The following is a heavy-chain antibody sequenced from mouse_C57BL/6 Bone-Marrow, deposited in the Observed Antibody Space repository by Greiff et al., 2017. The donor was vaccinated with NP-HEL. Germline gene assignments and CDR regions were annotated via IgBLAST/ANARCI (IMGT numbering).Heavy chain of an antibody. D-gene: IGHD2-1*01. CDR1: GYTFTSYW. Sequence: VQLQQPGAELVMPGASVKLSCKASGYTFTSYWMHWVKQRPGQGLEWIGEIDPSDSYTNYNQKFKGKSTLTVDKSSSTAYMQLSSLTSEDSAVYYCARSPVYGNLPWFAYWGQGTLVTVSA. J-gene: IGHJ3*01. V-gene: IGHV1-69*01. CDR3: ARSPVYGNLPWFAY. CDR2: IDPSDSYT.